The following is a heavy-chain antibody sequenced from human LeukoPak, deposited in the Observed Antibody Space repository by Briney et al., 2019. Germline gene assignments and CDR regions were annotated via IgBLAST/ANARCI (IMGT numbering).Heavy chain of an antibody. CDR2: ISGRGDNT. D-gene: IGHD6-13*01. J-gene: IGHJ4*02. CDR3: AKEIPYSSSWIHYFDY. CDR1: GFTFSSYA. Sequence: GGSLRLSCAASGFTFSSYAMSWVRQVPGKGLEWVSVISGRGDNTYYADSVKGRFTISRDNSKNTLYLQTNSLRAEDTAVYYCAKEIPYSSSWIHYFDYWGQGTLVTVSS. V-gene: IGHV3-23*01.